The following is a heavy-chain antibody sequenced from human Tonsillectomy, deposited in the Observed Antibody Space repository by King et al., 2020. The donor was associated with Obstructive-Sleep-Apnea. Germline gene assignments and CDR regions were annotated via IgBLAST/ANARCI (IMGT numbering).Heavy chain of an antibody. D-gene: IGHD2-21*02. V-gene: IGHV3-9*01. CDR2: ISWNSGSI. J-gene: IGHJ4*02. CDR1: GFTFDDYA. CDR3: AKAPSRHCGGDCFYDC. Sequence: VQLVESGGGLVQPGRSLRLSCAASGFTFDDYAMHWVRQAPGKGLEWVSDISWNSGSIGYVVSVKGRFTISRDNAKNSLYLQMNSLRAEDTALYYCAKAPSRHCGGDCFYDCWGQGTLVTVSS.